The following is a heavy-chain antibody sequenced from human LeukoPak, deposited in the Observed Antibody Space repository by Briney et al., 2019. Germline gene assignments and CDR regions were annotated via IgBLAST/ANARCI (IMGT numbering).Heavy chain of an antibody. Sequence: SETLSLTCTVSGGSISSYYWNWIWQPPGKGLEWIGYIYYTGSTNYNPSLKSRVTISVDTSKNQFSLKLSSVTAADTAVYYCARGGGYSSSWSYWGQGTLVTVSS. V-gene: IGHV4-59*01. CDR1: GGSISSYY. CDR3: ARGGGYSSSWSY. D-gene: IGHD6-13*01. J-gene: IGHJ4*02. CDR2: IYYTGST.